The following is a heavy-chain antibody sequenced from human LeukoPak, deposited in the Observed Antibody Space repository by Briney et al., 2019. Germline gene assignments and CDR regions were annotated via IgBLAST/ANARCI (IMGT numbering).Heavy chain of an antibody. Sequence: GASVKVSCKASGGTFSSYAISWMRQAPGQGLGWIGGIIPIFGTANYAQKFQGRVTITTDESTSTAYMELSSLRSEDTAVYYCARVSSYYDSSGYYYLPSDYWGQGTLVTVSS. D-gene: IGHD3-22*01. CDR3: ARVSSYYDSSGYYYLPSDY. J-gene: IGHJ4*02. CDR2: IIPIFGTA. CDR1: GGTFSSYA. V-gene: IGHV1-69*05.